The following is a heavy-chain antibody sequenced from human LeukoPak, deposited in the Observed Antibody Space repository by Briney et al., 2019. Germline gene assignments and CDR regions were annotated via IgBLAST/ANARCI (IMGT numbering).Heavy chain of an antibody. Sequence: SGTLSLTCTVSGDSINSLDLWSWVRQPPGKGLEWIGEMYLSGTTHSNPSVESRVTISIDKSKNQFFLNLSSVTAADTAVYYCAGLVGRYSSGLYYYYFDYWGQGTLVTVSS. CDR1: GDSINSLDL. J-gene: IGHJ4*02. CDR2: MYLSGTT. CDR3: AGLVGRYSSGLYYYYFDY. D-gene: IGHD3-22*01. V-gene: IGHV4-4*02.